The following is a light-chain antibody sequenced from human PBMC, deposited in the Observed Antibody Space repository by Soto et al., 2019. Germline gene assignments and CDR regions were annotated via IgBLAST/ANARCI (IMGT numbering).Light chain of an antibody. CDR1: QSVSSNC. Sequence: EIVLTQSPGTLSLSPGGRATLSCRASQSVSSNCLAWYQQKPGQTPRLLIYGASSRATGIPDRFSGSGSGTDFTLTITRLEPEDFAVYYCQQYGSSVLTFGGGTKVEI. V-gene: IGKV3-20*01. CDR3: QQYGSSVLT. CDR2: GAS. J-gene: IGKJ4*01.